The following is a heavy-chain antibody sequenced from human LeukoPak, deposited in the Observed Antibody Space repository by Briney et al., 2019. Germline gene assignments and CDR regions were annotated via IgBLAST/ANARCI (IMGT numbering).Heavy chain of an antibody. D-gene: IGHD3-3*01. Sequence: PGGSLRLSCAASGFTFSSYAMSWVRQAPGKGLEWVSAISGSGGSTYYADSVKGRFTISRDNSKNTLYLQMNSLRAEDTAVYYCAKDYDFWSGPPGHDAFDIWGQGTMVTVFS. CDR1: GFTFSSYA. CDR3: AKDYDFWSGPPGHDAFDI. J-gene: IGHJ3*02. CDR2: ISGSGGST. V-gene: IGHV3-23*01.